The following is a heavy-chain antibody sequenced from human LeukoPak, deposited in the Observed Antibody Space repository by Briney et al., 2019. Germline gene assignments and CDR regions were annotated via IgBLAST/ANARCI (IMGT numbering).Heavy chain of an antibody. CDR1: GYTFTSYG. CDR3: ARESYGSGSAAFDY. Sequence: GASVKVSCKASGYTFTSYGISWVRQAPGQGLEWMGWISAYNGNTNYAQKLQGRVTMTTDTSTSTAYMELRSLRSDDTAVYYCARESYGSGSAAFDYWGQGTLVTVSS. CDR2: ISAYNGNT. V-gene: IGHV1-18*01. D-gene: IGHD3-10*01. J-gene: IGHJ4*02.